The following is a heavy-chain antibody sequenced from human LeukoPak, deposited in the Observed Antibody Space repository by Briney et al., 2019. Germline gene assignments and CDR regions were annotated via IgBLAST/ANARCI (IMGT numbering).Heavy chain of an antibody. CDR1: GGSISGGHYY. Sequence: SETLSLTCTVSGGSISGGHYYWGWIRQPPGKELEWIGNVYHSGSTHYNPSLKSRVTISVDTSKNQFSLKLNSVTAADTAVYYCAGQPPTYYQDSSGYHAYYYFMDVWGTGTAVTISS. CDR3: AGQPPTYYQDSSGYHAYYYFMDV. CDR2: VYHSGST. D-gene: IGHD3-22*01. J-gene: IGHJ6*03. V-gene: IGHV4-39*01.